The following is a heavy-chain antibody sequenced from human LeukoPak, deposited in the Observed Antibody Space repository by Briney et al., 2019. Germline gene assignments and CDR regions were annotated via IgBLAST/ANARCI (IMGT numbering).Heavy chain of an antibody. CDR3: AKWIYDFWSGYDY. CDR1: GFTFSSYA. CDR2: ISGSGGST. Sequence: PGGSLRLSCAASGFTFSSYAMSWVRQAPGKGLEWVSAISGSGGSTYYADSVKGRSTISRDNSKNTLYLQMNSLRAEDTAVYYCAKWIYDFWSGYDYWGQGTLVTVSS. D-gene: IGHD3-3*01. J-gene: IGHJ4*02. V-gene: IGHV3-23*01.